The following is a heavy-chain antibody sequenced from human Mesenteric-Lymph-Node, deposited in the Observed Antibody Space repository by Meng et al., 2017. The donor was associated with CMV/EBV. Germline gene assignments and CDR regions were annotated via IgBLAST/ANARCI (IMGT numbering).Heavy chain of an antibody. CDR3: ARATVVVQAAYPYGMDV. J-gene: IGHJ6*02. V-gene: IGHV1-18*01. Sequence: ASVKVSCKAAGYTFTSYCISWVRQAPGQGLEWMGWISAYNGNTNYAQKLQGRVTMTTDTSTSTAYMELRSLRSDDTAVYYCARATVVVQAAYPYGMDVWGQGTTVTVSS. D-gene: IGHD2-2*01. CDR1: GYTFTSYC. CDR2: ISAYNGNT.